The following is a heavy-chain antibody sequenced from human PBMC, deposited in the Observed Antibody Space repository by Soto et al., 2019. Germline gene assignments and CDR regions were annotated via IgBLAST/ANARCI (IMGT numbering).Heavy chain of an antibody. D-gene: IGHD5-12*01. CDR2: ISYDGSNK. J-gene: IGHJ4*02. Sequence: PGKSLKLSCADSGFTFSSYGMHWVRQAPGKGLEWVAVISYDGSNKYYADSVKGRFTISRDNSKNTLYLQMNSLRAEDTAVYYCAKRTRGYSGSYYVDYGGQGTLVTV. CDR1: GFTFSSYG. CDR3: AKRTRGYSGSYYVDY. V-gene: IGHV3-30*18.